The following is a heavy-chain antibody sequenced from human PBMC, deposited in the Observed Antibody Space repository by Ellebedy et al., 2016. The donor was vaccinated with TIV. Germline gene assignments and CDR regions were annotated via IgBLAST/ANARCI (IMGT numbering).Heavy chain of an antibody. CDR1: GGSFTGFS. CDR2: INRRGST. J-gene: IGHJ5*02. V-gene: IGHV4-34*01. D-gene: IGHD3-10*01. CDR3: ARVPLLSSWFDP. Sequence: SQTLSLTCAVYGGSFTGFSWSWIRQPPGKGLEWIGEINRRGSTNYNPSLKSRAIISLDTSKNQFSLNLTSVTAADTAVYYCARVPLLSSWFDPWGQGTQVTVSS.